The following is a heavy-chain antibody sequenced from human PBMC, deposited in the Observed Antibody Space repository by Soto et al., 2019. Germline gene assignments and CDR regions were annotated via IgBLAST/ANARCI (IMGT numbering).Heavy chain of an antibody. CDR3: AKAPHNWNDLYYGMDV. Sequence: QVQLEESGGGVVQPGRSLRLSCAASGFTFSNYGMHWVRQAPGKGLEWVAVISYDGSNKYYADSVKGRFTISRDNSKNTLSLQMNSLKAEDTAVYHCAKAPHNWNDLYYGMDVWGQGTTVTVSS. D-gene: IGHD1-1*01. CDR1: GFTFSNYG. V-gene: IGHV3-30*18. CDR2: ISYDGSNK. J-gene: IGHJ6*02.